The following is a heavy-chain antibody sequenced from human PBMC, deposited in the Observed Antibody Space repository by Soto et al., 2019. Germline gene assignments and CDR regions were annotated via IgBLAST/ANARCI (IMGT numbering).Heavy chain of an antibody. CDR2: LSGSGVST. V-gene: IGHV3-23*01. Sequence: GGSLRLSCAASGFTFSNYSMTWVRQAPGKGLEWVSALSGSGVSTYYADSVMGRFTISRDNSKNTVYLQMNSLRAEDTAVYYCAKIESRFYYDSTGYYPFDYWGQGTLVTVSS. CDR1: GFTFSNYS. D-gene: IGHD3-22*01. CDR3: AKIESRFYYDSTGYYPFDY. J-gene: IGHJ4*02.